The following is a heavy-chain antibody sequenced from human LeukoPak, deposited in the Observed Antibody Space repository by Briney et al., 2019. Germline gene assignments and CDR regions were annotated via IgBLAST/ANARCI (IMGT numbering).Heavy chain of an antibody. D-gene: IGHD2/OR15-2a*01. CDR1: GGSFSGYY. CDR2: INHSGST. CDR3: ARGQYRRDY. V-gene: IGHV4-34*01. Sequence: SETLSLTCAVYGGSFSGYYWSWIRQPPGKGLEWIGEINHSGSTNYNPSLKSRVTISVDTSKNQFSLMVTSVTAADTAVYYCARGQYRRDYWGQGTLVTVSS. J-gene: IGHJ4*02.